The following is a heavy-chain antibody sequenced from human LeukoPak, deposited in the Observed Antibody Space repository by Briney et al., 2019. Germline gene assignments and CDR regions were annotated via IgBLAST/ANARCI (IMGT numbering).Heavy chain of an antibody. V-gene: IGHV4-39*01. D-gene: IGHD3-22*01. J-gene: IGHJ4*02. Sequence: SETLSLTCTVSGGPISSSSYYWGWIRQPPGKGLEWIGSIYYSGSTYYNPSLKSRVTISVDTSKNQFSLKLSSVTAADTAVYYCARLGRYYYDSSGHLSAIDYWGQGTLVTVSS. CDR2: IYYSGST. CDR3: ARLGRYYYDSSGHLSAIDY. CDR1: GGPISSSSYY.